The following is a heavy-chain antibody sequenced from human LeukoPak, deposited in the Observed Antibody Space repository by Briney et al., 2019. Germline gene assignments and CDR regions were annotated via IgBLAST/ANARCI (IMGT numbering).Heavy chain of an antibody. V-gene: IGHV4-61*01. D-gene: IGHD6-13*01. CDR2: IYYSGPT. CDR3: ARDSTAAAGHGGAFDI. Sequence: SETLSLTCTVSGDSVSSGSYYWSWIRQPPGKGLEWIGYIYYSGPTNYNPSLKSRVTISVDTSKNQFSLKLSSVTAADTAVYYCARDSTAAAGHGGAFDIWGQGTMVIVTS. J-gene: IGHJ3*02. CDR1: GDSVSSGSYY.